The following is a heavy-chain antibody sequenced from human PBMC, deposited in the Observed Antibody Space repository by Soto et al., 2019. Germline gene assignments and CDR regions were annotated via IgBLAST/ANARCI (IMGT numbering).Heavy chain of an antibody. CDR3: ARKGSSWSNWYFDL. V-gene: IGHV3-48*02. CDR1: GFTFSSYS. D-gene: IGHD6-13*01. J-gene: IGHJ2*01. CDR2: ISSSSSTI. Sequence: GGSLRLSCAASGFTFSSYSMNWVRQAPGKGLEWVSYISSSSSTIYYADSVKGRFTISRDNAKNSLYLQMNSLRDEDTAVYYCARKGSSWSNWYFDLWGRGTLVTVSS.